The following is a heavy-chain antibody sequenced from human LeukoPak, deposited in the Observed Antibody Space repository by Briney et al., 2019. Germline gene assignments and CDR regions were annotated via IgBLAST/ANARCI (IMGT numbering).Heavy chain of an antibody. J-gene: IGHJ4*02. CDR1: GASMSSNY. CDR3: ASTRRAAVAGRFDS. V-gene: IGHV4-4*09. D-gene: IGHD6-19*01. CDR2: IYHSGST. Sequence: PSGTLSLPCTVSGASMSSNYWSWIRQPPGKGLEWIGYIYHSGSTNYSPSLESRVTMSVDESKNQFSLRVHFVSAADTAVYYCASTRRAAVAGRFDSWGQGTLVTVSS.